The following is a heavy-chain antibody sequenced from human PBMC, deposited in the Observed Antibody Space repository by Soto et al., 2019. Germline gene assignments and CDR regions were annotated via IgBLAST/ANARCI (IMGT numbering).Heavy chain of an antibody. Sequence: QVQLVQSGAEVKKPGSSVKVSCKASGGTFSSYAISWVRQAPGQGLEWRGGIIPIFGTADYAQKFQGRVTITADESTSTASMEMSSLRSQDTAVYYCASHCGRYCYSRPPPYYYYGMDVWGQGTTVTVSS. CDR3: ASHCGRYCYSRPPPYYYYGMDV. D-gene: IGHD2-21*02. J-gene: IGHJ6*02. CDR1: GGTFSSYA. V-gene: IGHV1-69*12. CDR2: IIPIFGTA.